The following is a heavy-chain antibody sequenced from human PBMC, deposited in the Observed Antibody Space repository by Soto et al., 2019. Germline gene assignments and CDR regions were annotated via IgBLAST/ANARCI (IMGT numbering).Heavy chain of an antibody. D-gene: IGHD3-22*01. CDR2: LYSGGSS. Sequence: GGSLRLSCGVSGFIVSRIYMTWVRQAPGKGLEWVSSLYSGGSSYYSDSVKGRFTISRDNSENTLSLQMNRLRAEDTAVYYCARLGYFEARGYSYFDSWGHGTLVTVSS. J-gene: IGHJ5*01. CDR3: ARLGYFEARGYSYFDS. V-gene: IGHV3-53*01. CDR1: GFIVSRIY.